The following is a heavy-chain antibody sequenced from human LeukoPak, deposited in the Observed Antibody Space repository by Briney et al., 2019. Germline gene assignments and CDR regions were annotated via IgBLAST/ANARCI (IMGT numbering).Heavy chain of an antibody. Sequence: GGSLRLSCAASGFTFSSYGMHWVRQAPGKGLEWVAFIRYDGSNKYYADSVKGRFTISRDNSKNTLYLQMNSLRAEDTAVYYCARSYYDSGGYSRFDYWGQGTLVTVSS. CDR1: GFTFSSYG. J-gene: IGHJ4*02. V-gene: IGHV3-30*02. CDR3: ARSYYDSGGYSRFDY. D-gene: IGHD3-22*01. CDR2: IRYDGSNK.